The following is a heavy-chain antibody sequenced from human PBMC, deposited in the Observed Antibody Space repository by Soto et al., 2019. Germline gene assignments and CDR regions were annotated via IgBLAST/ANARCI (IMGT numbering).Heavy chain of an antibody. CDR1: GFTFSSYA. Sequence: GGSLRLSCAASGFTFSSYAMHWVRQAPGKGLEWVAVISYDGSNKYYADSVKGRFTISRDNSKNTLYLQMNSLRAEDTAVYYCARHSSSWDWGQGTLVTVSS. CDR3: ARHSSSWD. D-gene: IGHD6-13*01. V-gene: IGHV3-30-3*01. J-gene: IGHJ4*02. CDR2: ISYDGSNK.